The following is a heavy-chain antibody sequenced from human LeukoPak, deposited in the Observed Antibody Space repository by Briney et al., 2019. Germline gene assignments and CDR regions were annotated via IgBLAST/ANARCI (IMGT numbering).Heavy chain of an antibody. CDR2: IKTDGSQE. D-gene: IGHD4-4*01. CDR3: ARDVSHQQFDY. V-gene: IGHV3-7*01. Sequence: PGGSLRLSCAASGFTFSSSWMNWVRQAPGKGLEWVATIKTDGSQEYYVDSVKGRFTISRDNAKNSLFLQMSSLRADDAAMYYCARDVSHQQFDYWGQGTQVTVSS. J-gene: IGHJ4*02. CDR1: GFTFSSSW.